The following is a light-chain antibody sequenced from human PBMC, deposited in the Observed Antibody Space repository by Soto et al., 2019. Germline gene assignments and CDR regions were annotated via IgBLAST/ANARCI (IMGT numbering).Light chain of an antibody. J-gene: IGLJ2*01. V-gene: IGLV1-44*01. CDR1: SSNIGSNT. Sequence: QSVLTQPPSTSGTPGQRVTFSCSGGSSNIGSNTVNWYQHLPGTAPKLLIYSNNQRPSGVPDRFSGSKSGTSASLAVSGLQSEDEADYYCATWDDSLNGHVVFGGGTKVTVL. CDR2: SNN. CDR3: ATWDDSLNGHVV.